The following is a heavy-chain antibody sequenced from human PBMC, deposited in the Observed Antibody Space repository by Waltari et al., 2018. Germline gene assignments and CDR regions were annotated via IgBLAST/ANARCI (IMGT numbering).Heavy chain of an antibody. CDR3: ARAEVMITFGGVIVFNAFDI. Sequence: QVQLVQSGAEVKKPGASVKVSCKASGYTFTGYYMHWVRQAPGQGLEWMGWINPNSGGTNYAQKFQGRVTMTRDTSISTAYMELSRLRSDDTAVYYCARAEVMITFGGVIVFNAFDIWGQGTMVTVSS. V-gene: IGHV1-2*02. CDR2: INPNSGGT. D-gene: IGHD3-16*02. J-gene: IGHJ3*02. CDR1: GYTFTGYY.